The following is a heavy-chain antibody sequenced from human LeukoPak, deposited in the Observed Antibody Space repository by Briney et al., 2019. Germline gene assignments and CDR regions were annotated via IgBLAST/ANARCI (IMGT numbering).Heavy chain of an antibody. D-gene: IGHD6-13*01. CDR1: GFTVSSNY. J-gene: IGHJ4*02. V-gene: IGHV3-53*01. Sequence: QPGGSLRLSCAASGFTVSSNYMSWVRQAPGKGLEWVSVIYSGGSTYYADSVKGRFAISRDNSKNTLYLQMNSLRAEDTAVYYCARTGIAAAVDYWGQGTLVTVSS. CDR3: ARTGIAAAVDY. CDR2: IYSGGST.